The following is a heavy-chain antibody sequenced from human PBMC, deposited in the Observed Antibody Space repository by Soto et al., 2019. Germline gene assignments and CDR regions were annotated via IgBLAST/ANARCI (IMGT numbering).Heavy chain of an antibody. D-gene: IGHD2-2*01. Sequence: GASVKVSCKASGYTFTSYYMHWVRQAPGQGLEWMGIINPSGGSTSYAQKFQGRVTMTRDTSMSTVYMELSSLRSEDTAVYYCARGVPFTIVVVPAALPRFDPWGQGTLVTVSS. V-gene: IGHV1-46*03. CDR1: GYTFTSYY. J-gene: IGHJ5*02. CDR3: ARGVPFTIVVVPAALPRFDP. CDR2: INPSGGST.